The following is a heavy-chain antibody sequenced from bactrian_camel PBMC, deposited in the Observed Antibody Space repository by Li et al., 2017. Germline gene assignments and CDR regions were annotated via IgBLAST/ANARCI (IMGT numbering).Heavy chain of an antibody. V-gene: IGHV3S53*01. Sequence: HVQLVESGGGSVQAGGSLRLSCAASGLTYPRVCMAWFRQGPEKEREGVAAIDSDGSTRYMDSVKGRFTVSTDNAKSTVYLQMNSLKFEDTAMYYCAADLGGSLQSGGYCYRGRENRLWGQGTQVTVS. CDR1: GLTYPRVC. D-gene: IGHD2*01. J-gene: IGHJ4*01. CDR2: IDSDGST. CDR3: AADLGGSLQSGGYCYRGRENRL.